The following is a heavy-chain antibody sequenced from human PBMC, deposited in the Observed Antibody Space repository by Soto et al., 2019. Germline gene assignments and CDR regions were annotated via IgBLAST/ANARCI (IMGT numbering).Heavy chain of an antibody. CDR1: GFTFISSA. V-gene: IGHV1-58*01. CDR3: AADPDTAMASYYYYYGMDV. CDR2: IVVGSGNT. D-gene: IGHD5-18*01. Sequence: SVKVSCKASGFTFISSAVQWVRQARGQRLEWIGWIVVGSGNTNYAQKFQERVTITRDMSTSTAYMELSSLRSEDTAVYYCAADPDTAMASYYYYYGMDVWGQGTTVTVSS. J-gene: IGHJ6*02.